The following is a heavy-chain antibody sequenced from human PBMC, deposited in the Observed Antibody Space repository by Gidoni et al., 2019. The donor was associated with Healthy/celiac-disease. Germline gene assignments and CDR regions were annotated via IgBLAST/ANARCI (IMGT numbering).Heavy chain of an antibody. J-gene: IGHJ6*02. Sequence: EVQLVESGGGLGKPGGSRGLSGEASGFTFRGYSMHGVRQAPGKGLEWVSSISSSSSYIYYADSVKGRFTISRDNAKNSLYLQMNSLRAEDTAVYYCARDVPDIVVVPAATPYYGMDVWGQGTTVTVSS. CDR2: ISSSSSYI. V-gene: IGHV3-21*01. D-gene: IGHD2-2*01. CDR1: GFTFRGYS. CDR3: ARDVPDIVVVPAATPYYGMDV.